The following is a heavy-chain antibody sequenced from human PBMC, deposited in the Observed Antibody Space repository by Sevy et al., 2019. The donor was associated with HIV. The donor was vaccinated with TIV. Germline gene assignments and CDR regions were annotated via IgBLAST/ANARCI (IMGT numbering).Heavy chain of an antibody. CDR3: ARGDDTYGKGAFDI. CDR2: TYQGGSS. D-gene: IGHD3-10*01. V-gene: IGHV4-30-2*01. Sequence: SETLSLTCAVSGGSLISGPYSWSWIRQPPGKGLEWIGYTYQGGSSYYNPSLKSRVTISVDRSRKHFSLNLHSVTAADTAVYFCARGDDTYGKGAFDIWGRGAMVTVSS. J-gene: IGHJ3*02. CDR1: GGSLISGPYS.